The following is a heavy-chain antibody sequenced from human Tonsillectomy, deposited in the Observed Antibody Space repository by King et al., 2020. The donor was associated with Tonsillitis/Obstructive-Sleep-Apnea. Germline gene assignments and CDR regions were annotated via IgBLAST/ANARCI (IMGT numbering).Heavy chain of an antibody. J-gene: IGHJ6*03. V-gene: IGHV2-5*02. CDR1: GFSLTTRGVG. CDR2: IYWDDDK. Sequence: FTLQESGPTLVKPTQTITLTCTFSGFSLTTRGVGVGWIRQPPGKALEWLALIYWDDDKLYSPSLKSRLTITKDTSKNQVVLTMTNMDPVDTATYDCAHRRYYDYYMDVWGKGTTVTVS. CDR3: AHRRYYDYYMDV.